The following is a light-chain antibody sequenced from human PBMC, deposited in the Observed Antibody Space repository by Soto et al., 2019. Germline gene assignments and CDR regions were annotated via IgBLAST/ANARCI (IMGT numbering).Light chain of an antibody. V-gene: IGKV3-20*01. CDR1: QRVSSSY. CDR2: GAS. Sequence: EIVLTQSPGTLSLSPGERATLSCRTSQRVSSSYLAWYQQKPGQAPRLLMYGASSRATGIPDRFSGSGSGTDFTLTISRLEPEDFAVYYCQQYGSSAMYAFGQGTKLEIK. J-gene: IGKJ2*01. CDR3: QQYGSSAMYA.